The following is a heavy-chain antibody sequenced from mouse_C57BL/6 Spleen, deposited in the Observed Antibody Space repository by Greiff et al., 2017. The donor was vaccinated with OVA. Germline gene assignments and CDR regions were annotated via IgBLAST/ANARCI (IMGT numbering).Heavy chain of an antibody. CDR3: ARYGGSYRYFDV. V-gene: IGHV1-22*01. D-gene: IGHD1-1*01. CDR2: INPNNGGT. Sequence: EVQLQQSGPELVKPGASVKMSCKASGYTFTDYNMHWVKQSHGKSLEWIGYINPNNGGTSYNQKFKGKATLTVNKSSSTAYMELRSLTSEDSAVYYWARYGGSYRYFDVWGTGTTVTVSS. CDR1: GYTFTDYN. J-gene: IGHJ1*03.